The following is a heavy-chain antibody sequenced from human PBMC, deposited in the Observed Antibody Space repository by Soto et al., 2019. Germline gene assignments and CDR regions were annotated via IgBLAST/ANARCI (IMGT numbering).Heavy chain of an antibody. V-gene: IGHV5-51*01. CDR3: ARHYCSSTSCYQVYYYYYVMDV. D-gene: IGHD2-2*01. J-gene: IGHJ6*02. Sequence: PGESLKISCKGSGYSFTSYWIGWVRQMPGKGLEWMGIIYPGDSDTRYSPSFQGQVTISADKSISTAYLQWSSLKASDTAMYYCARHYCSSTSCYQVYYYYYVMDVCGQGTTGTVSS. CDR1: GYSFTSYW. CDR2: IYPGDSDT.